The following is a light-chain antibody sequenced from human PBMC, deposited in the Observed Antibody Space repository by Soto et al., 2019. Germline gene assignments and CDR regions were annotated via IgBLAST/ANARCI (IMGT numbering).Light chain of an antibody. V-gene: IGLV2-23*02. J-gene: IGLJ1*01. Sequence: QSAMTQPASVSGSPGQSFTISCTGTTSDVGSYDLVSWYQQHPGKAPKIMIYEVSKRPSGDSNRFSGSKSGNTASLTISGLQAEDEADYYCCSYAGGRSPYVFGTGTKVTVL. CDR2: EVS. CDR3: CSYAGGRSPYV. CDR1: TSDVGSYDL.